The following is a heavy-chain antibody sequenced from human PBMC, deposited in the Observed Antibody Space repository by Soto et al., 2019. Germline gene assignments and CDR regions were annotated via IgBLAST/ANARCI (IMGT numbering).Heavy chain of an antibody. J-gene: IGHJ5*02. V-gene: IGHV3-23*01. CDR3: AKGRSSGGSCYSCWFDP. D-gene: IGHD2-15*01. CDR2: ISGSGGST. CDR1: GFTFSSYA. Sequence: GGSLRLSCAASGFTFSSYAMSWVRQAPGKGLEWVSAISGSGGSTYYADSVKGRFTISRDNSKNTLYLQMNSLRAEDTAVYYCAKGRSSGGSCYSCWFDPWGQGTLVPVYS.